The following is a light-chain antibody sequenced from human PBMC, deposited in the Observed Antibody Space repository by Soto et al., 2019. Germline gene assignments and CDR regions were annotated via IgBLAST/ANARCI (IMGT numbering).Light chain of an antibody. J-gene: IGKJ3*01. CDR2: ATS. V-gene: IGKV3-20*01. CDR1: QSISSSF. CDR3: QQYDNSPFT. Sequence: ETVLTQSPGTLSLSPGERATLSCRASQSISSSFLAWFQQKPGQAPRLLMYATSSRATGIPDRFSGSGSGTDFTLTISRLEPGDFAVYYCQQYDNSPFTFGPGTKVDIK.